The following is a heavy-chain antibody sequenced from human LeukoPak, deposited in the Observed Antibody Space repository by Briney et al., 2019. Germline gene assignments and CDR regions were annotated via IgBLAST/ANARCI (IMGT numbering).Heavy chain of an antibody. J-gene: IGHJ4*02. D-gene: IGHD2-15*01. CDR1: GFTFSNHA. CDR2: ISYDGSDT. CDR3: ARPQRYCSGGTCQFDY. V-gene: IGHV3-30*04. Sequence: TGGSLRLSCLTSGFTFSNHAMNWVRQAPGKGLEWVALISYDGSDTYYGDSMRGRFTISRDDSKNTLYLQMNSLSAEDTAVYYCARPQRYCSGGTCQFDYWGQGTLVTVSS.